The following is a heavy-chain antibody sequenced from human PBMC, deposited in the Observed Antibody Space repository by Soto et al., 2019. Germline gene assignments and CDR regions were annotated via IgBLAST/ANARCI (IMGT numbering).Heavy chain of an antibody. CDR3: VRQGIGFLHGLVDV. Sequence: QVQVQQSGPGLVKPSETLSLTCTVSSGPSKSHNWGWIRQPPGRGLEWIGYVYDTWSTSYNPSLESRVTLSADTSTNRISFTLRFVTDAATAVYYCVRQGIGFLHGLVDVWGQGTTVIVSS. D-gene: IGHD3-10*01. CDR2: VYDTWST. J-gene: IGHJ6*01. V-gene: IGHV4-59*08. CDR1: SGPSKSHN.